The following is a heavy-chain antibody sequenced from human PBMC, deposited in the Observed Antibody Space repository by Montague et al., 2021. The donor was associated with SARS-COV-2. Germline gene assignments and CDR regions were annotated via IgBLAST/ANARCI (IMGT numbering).Heavy chain of an antibody. CDR1: GGSINSSSYY. CDR2: IYYSGTT. J-gene: IGHJ2*01. CDR3: SIHTNWGSPGYIDL. V-gene: IGHV4-39*01. Sequence: SETLSLTCTVSGGSINSSSYYWGWIRQPPGKGLEWIGSIYYSGTTDYNPSLKGRVTISVDTSKNQFSLKLTSVTAADTSVFYCSIHTNWGSPGYIDLWGRGTLVTVSS. D-gene: IGHD7-27*01.